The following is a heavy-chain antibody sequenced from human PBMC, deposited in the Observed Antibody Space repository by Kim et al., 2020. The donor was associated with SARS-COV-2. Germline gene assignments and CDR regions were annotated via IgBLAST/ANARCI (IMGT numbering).Heavy chain of an antibody. D-gene: IGHD3-10*01. Sequence: ASVKVSCKVSGYTLTELSMHWVRQAPGKGLEWMGGFDPEDGETIYAQKFQGRVTMTEDTSTDTAYMELSSLRSEDTAVYYCATLWFGPFTSRSRGDYWGQGTLVTVSS. CDR3: ATLWFGPFTSRSRGDY. CDR1: GYTLTELS. CDR2: FDPEDGET. J-gene: IGHJ4*02. V-gene: IGHV1-24*01.